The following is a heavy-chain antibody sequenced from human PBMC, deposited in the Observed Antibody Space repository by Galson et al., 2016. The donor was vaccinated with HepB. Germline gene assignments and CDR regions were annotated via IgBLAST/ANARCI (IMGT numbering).Heavy chain of an antibody. V-gene: IGHV3-7*03. J-gene: IGHJ6*02. CDR3: AKDGWRSSVGYFYYYGLDV. CDR2: IKEDGSVK. D-gene: IGHD3-16*01. Sequence: SLRLSCAASGISFSNYWMTWVRQAPGKGLEWVANIKEDGSVKYYVDSVKGRFIISRDNAKNALYLQLNSLRAEDKAVYYCAKDGWRSSVGYFYYYGLDVWGHGTTVTVSS. CDR1: GISFSNYW.